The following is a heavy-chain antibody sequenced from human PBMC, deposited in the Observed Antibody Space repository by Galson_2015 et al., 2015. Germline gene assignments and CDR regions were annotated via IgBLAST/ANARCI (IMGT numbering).Heavy chain of an antibody. V-gene: IGHV1-18*01. D-gene: IGHD4-23*01. Sequence: SVKVSCKASGYTFTNYGISWVRQAPGQGLEWMGWIRVYNGNTNYTQNFQGRVTMTTDTSTSTAYMELRSLRSDDTAVYYCARYGRGNYGIRLGADYWSQGTLVTVSA. CDR2: IRVYNGNT. J-gene: IGHJ4*02. CDR3: ARYGRGNYGIRLGADY. CDR1: GYTFTNYG.